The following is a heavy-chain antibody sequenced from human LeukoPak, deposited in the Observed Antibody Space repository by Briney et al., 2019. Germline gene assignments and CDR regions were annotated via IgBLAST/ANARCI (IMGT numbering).Heavy chain of an antibody. CDR3: ARGVGYCSGGSCYSFDY. J-gene: IGHJ4*02. CDR1: GGPFSGYY. V-gene: IGHV4-34*01. D-gene: IGHD2-15*01. Sequence: SETLSLTCAVYGGPFSGYYWSWIRQPPGKGLEWIGEINHSGSTNYNPSLKSRVTISVDTSKNQFSLKLSSVTAADTAVYYCARGVGYCSGGSCYSFDYWGQGTLVTVSS. CDR2: INHSGST.